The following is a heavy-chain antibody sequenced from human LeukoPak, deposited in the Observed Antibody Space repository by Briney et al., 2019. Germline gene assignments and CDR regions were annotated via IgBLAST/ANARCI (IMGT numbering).Heavy chain of an antibody. D-gene: IGHD6-13*01. CDR2: TYYRSKWYN. V-gene: IGHV6-1*01. CDR3: ARAAVWGYSSSWSPRYYCYGMDV. J-gene: IGHJ6*02. CDR1: GDSVSSNSAA. Sequence: SQTLSLTCAISGDSVSSNSAAWNWIRQSPSRGLEWLGRTYYRSKWYNDYAVSVKSRITINPDTSKNQFSLQLNSVTPEDTAVYYCARAAVWGYSSSWSPRYYCYGMDVWGQGTTVTVSS.